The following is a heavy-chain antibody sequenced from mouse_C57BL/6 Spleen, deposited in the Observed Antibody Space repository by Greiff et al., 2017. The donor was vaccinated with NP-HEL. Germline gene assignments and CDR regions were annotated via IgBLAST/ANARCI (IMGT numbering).Heavy chain of an antibody. D-gene: IGHD1-1*01. J-gene: IGHJ1*03. CDR2: IYPGGGYT. CDR3: ARWRRSSYRYFDV. CDR1: GYTFTNYW. V-gene: IGHV1-63*01. Sequence: QVQLQQSGAELVRPGTSVKMSCKASGYTFTNYWIGWAKQRPGHGLEWIGDIYPGGGYTNYNEKFKGKATLTADKSSSTAYMQFSSLTSEDSAIYYCARWRRSSYRYFDVWGTGTTVTVSS.